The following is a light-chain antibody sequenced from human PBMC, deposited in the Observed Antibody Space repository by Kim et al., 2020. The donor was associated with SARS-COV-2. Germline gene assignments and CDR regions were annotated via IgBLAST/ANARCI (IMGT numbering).Light chain of an antibody. J-gene: IGKJ1*01. Sequence: EIAMTQSPATLSVSPGERVTLSCRASQSVSSNLAWYQQKPGQAPRLLIYGASTRATGIPARFSGSGSGTEFTLTISSLQSEDFAIYYCHQYNSWPQTFGQGTKVDIK. CDR2: GAS. CDR1: QSVSSN. CDR3: HQYNSWPQT. V-gene: IGKV3-15*01.